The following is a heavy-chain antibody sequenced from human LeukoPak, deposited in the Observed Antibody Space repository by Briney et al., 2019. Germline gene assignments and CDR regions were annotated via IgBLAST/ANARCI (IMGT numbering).Heavy chain of an antibody. CDR3: ARGRGSLHTIFGVVGGPVDP. J-gene: IGHJ5*02. D-gene: IGHD3-3*01. CDR2: IYTSGST. Sequence: ASETLSLTCSVSGGSISSSSYYWGWLRQPPGKGLEWIGSIYTSGSTNYNPSLKSRVTMSVDTSKNQFSLKLSSVTAADTAVYYCARGRGSLHTIFGVVGGPVDPWGQGTLVTVSS. V-gene: IGHV4-39*07. CDR1: GGSISSSSYY.